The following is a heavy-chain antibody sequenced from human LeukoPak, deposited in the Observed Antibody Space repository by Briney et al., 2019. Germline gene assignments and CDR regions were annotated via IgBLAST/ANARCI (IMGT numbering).Heavy chain of an antibody. CDR1: GYTFTSYD. V-gene: IGHV1-8*01. Sequence: ASVTVSCTASGYTFTSYDINWVRQATGQGLEWMGWMNPNSGNTGYAQKFQGRVTMTRDTSITTAYMELSSLRSEDTAVYYCTRRHYGSVSYPDYWGQGTLVTVSS. CDR2: MNPNSGNT. D-gene: IGHD3-10*01. J-gene: IGHJ4*02. CDR3: TRRHYGSVSYPDY.